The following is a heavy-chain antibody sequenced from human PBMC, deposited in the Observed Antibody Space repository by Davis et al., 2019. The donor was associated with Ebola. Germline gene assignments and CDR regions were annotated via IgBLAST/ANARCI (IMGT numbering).Heavy chain of an antibody. CDR1: GYNFPTYW. Sequence: KVSCKGFGYNFPTYWIGWVRQMPGKGLESMGVIYPGDYEIKYSPSLQGQVTISADKSISTAYLQWSSLKASDTGKYYCARQAVAGTDAFDIWGQGTMVTASS. J-gene: IGHJ3*02. D-gene: IGHD6-19*01. CDR2: IYPGDYEI. V-gene: IGHV5-51*01. CDR3: ARQAVAGTDAFDI.